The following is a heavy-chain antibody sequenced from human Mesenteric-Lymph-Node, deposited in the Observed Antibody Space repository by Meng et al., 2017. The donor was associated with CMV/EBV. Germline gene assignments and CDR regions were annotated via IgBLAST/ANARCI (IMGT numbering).Heavy chain of an antibody. CDR1: GFTFSSYG. CDR2: IRYDGSNE. J-gene: IGHJ4*02. D-gene: IGHD2-21*01. V-gene: IGHV3-30*02. Sequence: GESLKISCAASGFTFSSYGMHWVRQAPGKGLEWVAFIRYDGSNEYYVDSVKGRFTISKDNSKNTLYLQMNSLRAEDTAVYYCARVGWGNCGGDCYYFDYWGQGTLVTVSS. CDR3: ARVGWGNCGGDCYYFDY.